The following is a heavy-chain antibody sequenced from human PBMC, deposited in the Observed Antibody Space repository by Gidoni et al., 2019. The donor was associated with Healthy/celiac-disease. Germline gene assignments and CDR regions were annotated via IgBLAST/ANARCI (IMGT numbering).Heavy chain of an antibody. CDR1: GFTFSSNA. V-gene: IGHV3-23*01. CDR3: AKDFSVVVPAAMLPNSEDQYNWFDP. Sequence: EVQLLESGGGLVQPGGTLRLSCAASGFTFSSNAMSCVRTAPGKGLVWFSGIDGIVGSTYYADSVKGRFTISRNNSKNTLYLQMNSLRAEDTAVYYCAKDFSVVVPAAMLPNSEDQYNWFDPWGQGTLVTVSS. CDR2: IDGIVGST. D-gene: IGHD2-2*01. J-gene: IGHJ5*02.